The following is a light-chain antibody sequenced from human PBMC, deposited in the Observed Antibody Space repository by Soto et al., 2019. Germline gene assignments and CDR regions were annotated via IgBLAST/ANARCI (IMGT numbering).Light chain of an antibody. CDR3: QQSYSTPYT. CDR1: QSISSY. Sequence: DIPMTQSPSSLSASVGDRVTITCRASQSISSYLNWYQQKPGKATKLLIYAASSLQSGVPSRFSGSGSGTDFTLTISSLQPEDFATYYCQQSYSTPYTFGQGTKLEIK. CDR2: AAS. V-gene: IGKV1-39*01. J-gene: IGKJ2*01.